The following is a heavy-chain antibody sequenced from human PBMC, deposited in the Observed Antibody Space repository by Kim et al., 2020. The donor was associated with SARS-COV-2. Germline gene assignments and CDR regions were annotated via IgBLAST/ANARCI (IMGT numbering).Heavy chain of an antibody. CDR3: ARGGATTMYGKDV. J-gene: IGHJ6*02. V-gene: IGHV3-11*05. Sequence: NCADSVKGRFTNSRDSAKNALYLQMDSLRAEDTAVYYYARGGATTMYGKDVWGQGTTVTVSS. D-gene: IGHD1-26*01.